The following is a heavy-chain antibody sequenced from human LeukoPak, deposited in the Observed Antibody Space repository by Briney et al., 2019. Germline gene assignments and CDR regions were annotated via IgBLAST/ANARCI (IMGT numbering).Heavy chain of an antibody. CDR2: ISWNSGSI. CDR3: TKDTDFGAAPLRAEYFQH. Sequence: GGSLRLSCAASGFIFDDYAMHWVRQAPGKGLEWVSGISWNSGSIGYADSVKGRLTISRDNAKNSLYLQMNGLRAGDTALYYCTKDTDFGAAPLRAEYFQHWGQGTLVTVSS. CDR1: GFIFDDYA. D-gene: IGHD3-16*01. V-gene: IGHV3-9*01. J-gene: IGHJ1*01.